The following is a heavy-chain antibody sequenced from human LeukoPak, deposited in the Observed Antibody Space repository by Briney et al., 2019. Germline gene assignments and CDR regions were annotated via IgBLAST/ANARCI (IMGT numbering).Heavy chain of an antibody. V-gene: IGHV1-46*01. CDR3: ATTGYCSSTSCPRHSDY. CDR2: INPSGGST. D-gene: IGHD2-2*01. J-gene: IGHJ4*02. CDR1: EYTFTSYY. Sequence: ASVKVSCKASEYTFTSYYMHWVRQAPGQGLEWMGIINPSGGSTDYAQKFQGRVTMTRDTSTSTVYMELSSLRSEDTAVYYCATTGYCSSTSCPRHSDYWGQGTLVTVSS.